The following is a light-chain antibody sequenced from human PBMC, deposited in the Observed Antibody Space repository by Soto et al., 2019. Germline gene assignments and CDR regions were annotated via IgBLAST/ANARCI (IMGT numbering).Light chain of an antibody. CDR2: GSS. J-gene: IGKJ4*01. CDR3: QQYNNWPLT. V-gene: IGKV3-15*01. CDR1: QSVSGN. Sequence: EIVMTQSPATLSVSLGERATLSCRASQSVSGNLAWFQQRPGQAPRLLIYGSSTRATGIPARFSCSKSGTEFTLTISSLQSEDFAVYYCQQYNNWPLTFGGGTKVEIK.